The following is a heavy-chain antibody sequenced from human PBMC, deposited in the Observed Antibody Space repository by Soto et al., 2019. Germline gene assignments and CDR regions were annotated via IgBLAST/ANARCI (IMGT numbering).Heavy chain of an antibody. CDR1: GFTFSSYA. V-gene: IGHV3-30-3*01. J-gene: IGHJ6*02. D-gene: IGHD3-3*01. Sequence: QVQLVESGGGVVQPGRSLRLSCAASGFTFSSYAMHWVRQAPGKGLEWVAVISYDGSNKYYADSVKCRFTISRDNSKNTLYLQMNSLRAEDTAVYYCAREKYYDFWSGPYYGMDVWGQGNTVTVSS. CDR3: AREKYYDFWSGPYYGMDV. CDR2: ISYDGSNK.